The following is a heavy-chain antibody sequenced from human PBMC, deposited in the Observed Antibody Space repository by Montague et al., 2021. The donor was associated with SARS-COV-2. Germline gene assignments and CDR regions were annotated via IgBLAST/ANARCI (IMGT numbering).Heavy chain of an antibody. V-gene: IGHV4-39*07. Sequence: SETLSLTCTVSGGAISSSSYYWSWIRQPPGKGLEWIGNIYYSGSTYYNPSLKSRVTISVDTSKNQSSLKLSSVTAADTAVYYCARDTRITTLVGVDRYGMDDWGQGTTVTVSS. CDR1: GGAISSSSYY. CDR2: IYYSGST. CDR3: ARDTRITTLVGVDRYGMDD. J-gene: IGHJ6*02. D-gene: IGHD3-22*01.